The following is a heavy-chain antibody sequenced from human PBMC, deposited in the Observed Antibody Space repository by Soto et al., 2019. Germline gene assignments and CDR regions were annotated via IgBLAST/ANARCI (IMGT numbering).Heavy chain of an antibody. V-gene: IGHV4-59*01. CDR2: IYYSGST. Sequence: QVQLQESGPGLVKPSETLSLTCTVSGGSISSYYWSWIRQPPGKGLEWIGYIYYSGSTNYNPSLKSRVTKSVDPSKNQFSLKLSSVTAADTAVYYCASNKGGGFDWFLDRNYGMDVWGQGTTVTVSS. CDR3: ASNKGGGFDWFLDRNYGMDV. J-gene: IGHJ6*02. D-gene: IGHD3-9*01. CDR1: GGSISSYY.